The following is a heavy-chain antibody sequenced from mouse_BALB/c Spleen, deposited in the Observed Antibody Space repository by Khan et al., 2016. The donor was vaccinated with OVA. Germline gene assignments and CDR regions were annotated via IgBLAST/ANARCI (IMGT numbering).Heavy chain of an antibody. Sequence: EVQLQESGPGLVKPSQTVSLTCTVTGISITTGNYRWSWIRHFPGNKLEWIGYLYYSGTTTYNPSLTSRTTITRDTSKNRFFLEMNFLTTEDTATYYWGRDSGGFDSYYFDYWGQGTALTVSS. CDR3: GRDSGGFDSYYFDY. D-gene: IGHD2-2*01. J-gene: IGHJ2*01. CDR2: LYYSGTT. CDR1: GISITTGNYR. V-gene: IGHV3-5*02.